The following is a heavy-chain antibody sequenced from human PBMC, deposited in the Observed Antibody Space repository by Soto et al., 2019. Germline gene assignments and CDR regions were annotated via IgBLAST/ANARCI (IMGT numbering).Heavy chain of an antibody. V-gene: IGHV1-69*12. CDR1: GGTFSSYA. J-gene: IGHJ5*02. D-gene: IGHD2-2*01. Sequence: QVQLVQSGAEVKKPGSSVKVSCKASGGTFSSYAISWVRQAPGQGLEWMGGIIPIFGIANYAQKFQGRVTITADESTSTAYMEMSSQRTEDTYVYSWAPLMGDIVLVSAPSRRHYCFPWRHVNLVTLA. CDR3: APLMGDIVLVSAPSRRHYCFP. CDR2: IIPIFGIA.